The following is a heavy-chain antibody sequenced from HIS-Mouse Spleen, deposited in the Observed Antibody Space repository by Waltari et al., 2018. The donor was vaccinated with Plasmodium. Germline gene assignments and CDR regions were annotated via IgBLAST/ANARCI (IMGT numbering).Heavy chain of an antibody. D-gene: IGHD6-13*01. Sequence: QVQLQESGPGLVKPSETLSLTCTVSGGSISSYYWSWIRQPAGKGLEWIGRIYTSGSTNYNPSLKRRGTMSVDTSKNQFSLKLSSVTAADTAVYYCARGPAAAGNWRHYGMDVWGQGTTVTVSS. V-gene: IGHV4-4*07. CDR1: GGSISSYY. CDR2: IYTSGST. CDR3: ARGPAAAGNWRHYGMDV. J-gene: IGHJ6*02.